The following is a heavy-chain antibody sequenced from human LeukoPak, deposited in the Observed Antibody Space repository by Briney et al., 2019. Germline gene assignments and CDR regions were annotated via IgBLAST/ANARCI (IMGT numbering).Heavy chain of an antibody. CDR2: IYSGGST. J-gene: IGHJ4*02. CDR1: EFTVSSNY. D-gene: IGHD5-12*01. CDR3: ARPSGYELYFDY. V-gene: IGHV3-53*01. Sequence: PGGSLRLSCAASEFTVSSNYMSWVRQAPGKGLEWVSVIYSGGSTYYADSVKGRFTISRDNSKNTLYLQMNSLRAEDTAVYYCARPSGYELYFDYWGQGTLVTVSS.